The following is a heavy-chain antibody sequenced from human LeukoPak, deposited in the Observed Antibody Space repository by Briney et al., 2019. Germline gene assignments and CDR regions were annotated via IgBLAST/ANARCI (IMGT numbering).Heavy chain of an antibody. V-gene: IGHV3-21*01. J-gene: IGHJ4*02. CDR3: ARSKVGATRFDY. D-gene: IGHD1-26*01. Sequence: VSSISSISIYIYYADSVKGRFTISRDNAKNSLYLQMNSLRAEDTAVYYCARSKVGATRFDYWGQGTLVTVSS. CDR2: ISSISIYI.